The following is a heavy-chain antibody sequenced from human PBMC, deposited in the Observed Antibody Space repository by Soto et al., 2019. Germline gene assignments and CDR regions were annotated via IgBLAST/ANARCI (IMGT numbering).Heavy chain of an antibody. CDR1: GFTFSPYE. Sequence: GGSLRLSCAASGFTFSPYEMSWVRQAPRKGLEWISYISSSGSTIHYADSVKGRFSISRDNAKKSLFLQMNSLRAEDTAVYYCVREAPCSNGVCQFDYWGRGTLVTVSS. CDR3: VREAPCSNGVCQFDY. J-gene: IGHJ4*02. V-gene: IGHV3-48*03. D-gene: IGHD2-8*01. CDR2: ISSSGSTI.